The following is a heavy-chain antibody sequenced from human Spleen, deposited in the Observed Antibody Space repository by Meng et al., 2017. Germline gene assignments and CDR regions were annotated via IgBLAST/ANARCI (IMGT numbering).Heavy chain of an antibody. CDR2: INPTSGDT. D-gene: IGHD3-3*01. CDR1: GYTFPDYC. J-gene: IGHJ4*02. V-gene: IGHV1-2*06. CDR3: ARAYDFWSGYYYLN. Sequence: ASVKVSCKASGYTFPDYCLHWVRRAPGQGLEWMGRINPTSGDTHYAQRFQGRVTMTGDTSISTAYMELSGLRSDDTAVYYCARAYDFWSGYYYLNWGQGTLVTVSS.